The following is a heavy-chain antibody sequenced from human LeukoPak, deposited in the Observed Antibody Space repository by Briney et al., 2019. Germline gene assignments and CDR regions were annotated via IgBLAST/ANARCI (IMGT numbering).Heavy chain of an antibody. Sequence: GASVKVCCKASGGTFSSCAISWVRQAPGQGLEWMGRIIPILGIANYAQKFQGRVTITADKSTRTAYMELSSLRSEDTDVFYCARGGYCSSSTCYTKLDTWGQGTLVTVSS. CDR1: GGTFSSCA. V-gene: IGHV1-69*04. D-gene: IGHD2-2*02. CDR3: ARGGYCSSSTCYTKLDT. J-gene: IGHJ5*02. CDR2: IIPILGIA.